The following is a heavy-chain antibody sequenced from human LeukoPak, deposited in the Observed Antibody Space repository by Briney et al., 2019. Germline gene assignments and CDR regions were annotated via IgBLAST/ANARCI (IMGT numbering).Heavy chain of an antibody. D-gene: IGHD3-3*01. CDR1: GYTFTSYG. V-gene: IGHV1-18*01. CDR2: ISAYNGNT. CDR3: ARDIKPRIMKYYDFWTGFDP. J-gene: IGHJ5*02. Sequence: ASVKVSCKASGYTFTSYGISWVRQAPGQGLEWMGWISAYNGNTNYAQKLQGRVTMTTDTSTSTAYMELRSLRSDDTAVYYCARDIKPRIMKYYDFWTGFDPWGQGTLVTVSS.